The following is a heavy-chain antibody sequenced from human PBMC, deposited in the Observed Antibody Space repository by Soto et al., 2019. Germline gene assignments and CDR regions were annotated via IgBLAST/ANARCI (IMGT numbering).Heavy chain of an antibody. J-gene: IGHJ4*02. D-gene: IGHD6-13*01. Sequence: EVQLVESGGGLVKPGGSLRLSCAASGFTFSSYSMNWVRQAPGKGLEWVSSISSSSSYIYYADSVKGRFTISRDNAKNSLYLQMNSLRAEDTVVYYCARDEIAKEFDYWGQGTLVTVSS. V-gene: IGHV3-21*01. CDR1: GFTFSSYS. CDR2: ISSSSSYI. CDR3: ARDEIAKEFDY.